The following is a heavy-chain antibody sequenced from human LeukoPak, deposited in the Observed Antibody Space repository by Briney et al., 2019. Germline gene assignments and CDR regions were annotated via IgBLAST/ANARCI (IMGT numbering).Heavy chain of an antibody. CDR3: ARRRGIAAPWEAFDI. CDR1: GGSISSSSYY. D-gene: IGHD6-13*01. V-gene: IGHV4-39*01. CDR2: IYYSGSI. Sequence: SETLSLTCTVSGGSISSSSYYWGWIRQPPGKGLEWIGSIYYSGSIYHNPSLKSRVTISVDTSKNQFSLKLSSVTAADTAVYYCARRRGIAAPWEAFDIWGQGTMVTVSS. J-gene: IGHJ3*02.